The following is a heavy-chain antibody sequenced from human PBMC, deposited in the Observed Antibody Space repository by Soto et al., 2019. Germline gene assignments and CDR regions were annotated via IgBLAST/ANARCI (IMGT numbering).Heavy chain of an antibody. CDR1: GFSFSDYY. CDR3: ARARLVVEGRFDY. CDR2: ISSTATYT. Sequence: QVQLVESGGGLVKPGGSLRLSCAASGFSFSDYYMNWIRQAPGKGLEWLSYISSTATYTNYADSVRGRFTISRDSAKNSLYLDMNGLRAEDTAVYYWARARLVVEGRFDYWGQGTLVTVSA. D-gene: IGHD3-22*01. J-gene: IGHJ4*02. V-gene: IGHV3-11*06.